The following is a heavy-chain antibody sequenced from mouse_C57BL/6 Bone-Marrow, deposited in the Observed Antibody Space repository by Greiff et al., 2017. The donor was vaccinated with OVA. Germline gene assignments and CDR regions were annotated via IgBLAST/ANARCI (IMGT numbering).Heavy chain of an antibody. CDR3: ARESTTENGYFDY. J-gene: IGHJ2*01. CDR2: IDPSDSYT. Sequence: VKLQQPGAELVMPGASVKLSCKASGYTFTSYWMHWVKQRPGQGLEWIGEIDPSDSYTNYNQKFKGKSTLTVDKSSSTAYMQLSSLTSEDSAVYYCARESTTENGYFDYWGQGTTLTVSS. V-gene: IGHV1-69*01. CDR1: GYTFTSYW. D-gene: IGHD1-1*01.